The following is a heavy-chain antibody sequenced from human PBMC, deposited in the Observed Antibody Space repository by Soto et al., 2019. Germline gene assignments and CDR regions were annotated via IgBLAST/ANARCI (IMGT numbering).Heavy chain of an antibody. D-gene: IGHD3-22*01. CDR1: GGTFSSYA. CDR3: AREYYYDSSGYASDAFDI. V-gene: IGHV1-69*13. CDR2: IIPIFGTA. J-gene: IGHJ3*02. Sequence: VNVSCKASGGTFSSYAISWVRQAPGQGLEWMGGIIPIFGTANYAQKFQGRVTITADKSTSTAYMELSSLRSEDTAVYYCAREYYYDSSGYASDAFDIWGQGTMVTVSS.